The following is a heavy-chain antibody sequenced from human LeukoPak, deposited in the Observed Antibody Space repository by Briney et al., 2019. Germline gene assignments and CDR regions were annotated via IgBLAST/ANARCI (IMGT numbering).Heavy chain of an antibody. CDR2: IYYSGST. Sequence: PSETLSLTCAVSGGSISSYYWSWIRQPPGKGLEWIGYIYYSGSTNYNPSLKSRVTISVDTSKNQFSLKLSSVTAADTAVYYCARVYYDFWSGDWGSGAFDIWGQGTMVTVSS. V-gene: IGHV4-59*01. CDR1: GGSISSYY. J-gene: IGHJ3*02. CDR3: ARVYYDFWSGDWGSGAFDI. D-gene: IGHD3-3*01.